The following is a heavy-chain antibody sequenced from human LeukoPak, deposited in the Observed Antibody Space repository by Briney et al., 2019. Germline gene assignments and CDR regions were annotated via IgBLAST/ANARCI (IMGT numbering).Heavy chain of an antibody. CDR3: AIATVTTEIDY. D-gene: IGHD4-17*01. V-gene: IGHV1-2*04. CDR1: GYTFTSYG. Sequence: GASVKVSCKASGYTFTSYGISWVRQAPGQGLEWMGWINANSGGTNYAQKFQGWVTMTRDTSISTAYMELSRLRSDDTAVYYCAIATVTTEIDYWGQGTLVTVSS. CDR2: INANSGGT. J-gene: IGHJ4*02.